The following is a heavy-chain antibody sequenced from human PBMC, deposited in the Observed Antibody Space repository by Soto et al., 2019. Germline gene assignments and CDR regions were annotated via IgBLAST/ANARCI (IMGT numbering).Heavy chain of an antibody. J-gene: IGHJ6*02. V-gene: IGHV3-53*01. CDR1: GFTVSSNY. CDR3: ARDRSNDPYSYYGMDV. Sequence: PGGSLRLSCAAAGFTVSSNYMSWVRQAPGKGLEWVSVIYSGGSTYYADSVKGRFTISRDNSKNTLYLQMNSLRAEDTAVYYCARDRSNDPYSYYGMDVWGPGITV. D-gene: IGHD1-1*01. CDR2: IYSGGST.